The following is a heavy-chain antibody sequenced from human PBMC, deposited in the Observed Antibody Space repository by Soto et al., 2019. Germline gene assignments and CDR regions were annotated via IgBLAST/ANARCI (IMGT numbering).Heavy chain of an antibody. CDR1: GLTFSDYF. CDR2: GRNKANSYTT. CDR3: TRVRWGVFDF. J-gene: IGHJ4*02. D-gene: IGHD3-16*01. Sequence: PGGSLRLSCAASGLTFSDYFMDWVRQAPGQGLEWVGRGRNKANSYTTEYAASVKGRFTISRDDSKNLLYLHMNSLKAEDTAVYYCTRVRWGVFDFWGQGTLVTVSS. V-gene: IGHV3-72*01.